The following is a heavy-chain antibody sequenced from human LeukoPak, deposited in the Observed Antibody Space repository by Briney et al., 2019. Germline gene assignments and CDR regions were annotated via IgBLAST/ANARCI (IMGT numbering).Heavy chain of an antibody. D-gene: IGHD2-15*01. CDR2: INPNSGDT. CDR1: GYTFSGYY. Sequence: ASVKVSCKASGYTFSGYYMHWVRQAPGQGLEWMGWINPNSGDTNYAQKFQGRVTMTRDTSISTAYMELSRLRSDDTAVYYCARDQVGAARFDSWGQGTLVTASP. CDR3: ARDQVGAARFDS. V-gene: IGHV1-2*02. J-gene: IGHJ4*02.